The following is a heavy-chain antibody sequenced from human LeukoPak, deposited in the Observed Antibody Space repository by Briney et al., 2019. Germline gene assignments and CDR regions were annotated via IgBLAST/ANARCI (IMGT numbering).Heavy chain of an antibody. V-gene: IGHV3-74*01. CDR3: ARSVVGAVIFNY. CDR2: IKSDGSNT. Sequence: GGSLRLSCAASGFTFSSYWMHWVRQAPGKGLVWVSRIKSDGSNTNYADSVKGRFTISRDNSKNTLYLQMNSLRAEDTAVYYCARSVVGAVIFNYWGQGTLVTVSS. CDR1: GFTFSSYW. J-gene: IGHJ4*02. D-gene: IGHD1-26*01.